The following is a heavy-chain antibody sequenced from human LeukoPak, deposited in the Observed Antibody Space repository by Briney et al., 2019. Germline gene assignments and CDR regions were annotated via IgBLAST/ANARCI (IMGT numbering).Heavy chain of an antibody. CDR3: ARDGGPPTALEARTAEKLYCYDYGMDV. D-gene: IGHD3-16*01. Sequence: ASVKVSCKASGYTFTSYYMHWVRQPPGQGLEWMGIINPIGGNTRCAQKFQGRDTMTRDTSTRTVYMELSSLRAEDTAVYYCARDGGPPTALEARTAEKLYCYDYGMDVWGQGTTVTVSS. V-gene: IGHV1-46*01. CDR1: GYTFTSYY. J-gene: IGHJ6*02. CDR2: INPIGGNT.